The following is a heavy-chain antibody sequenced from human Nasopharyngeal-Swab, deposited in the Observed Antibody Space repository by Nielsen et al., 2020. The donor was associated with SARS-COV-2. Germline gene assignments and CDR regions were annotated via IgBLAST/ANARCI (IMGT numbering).Heavy chain of an antibody. J-gene: IGHJ4*02. CDR2: IFHSGST. V-gene: IGHV4-59*01. Sequence: SETLSLTCTVSGGSISSYYWSWIRQLPGKGLEWNGYIFHSGSTNYNPSLKRRVTISVDTSKNQFSLRLSSVTAADTAVYYCARDDTAMAIGFDYWGQGVLVTVSS. D-gene: IGHD5-18*01. CDR3: ARDDTAMAIGFDY. CDR1: GGSISSYY.